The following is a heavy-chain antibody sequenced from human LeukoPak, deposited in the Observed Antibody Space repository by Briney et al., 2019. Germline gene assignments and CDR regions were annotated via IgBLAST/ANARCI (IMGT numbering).Heavy chain of an antibody. CDR2: ISWNSGSI. J-gene: IGHJ4*02. CDR3: ARRRGSYSYDY. CDR1: GFTFDDYA. Sequence: PGGSLRLSCAASGFTFDDYAMHWVRQAPGKGLEWVSGISWNSGSIGYVDSVKGRFTISRDNAKNSLYLQMNSLRAEDTAVYYCARRRGSYSYDYWGQGTLVTVSS. V-gene: IGHV3-9*01. D-gene: IGHD1-26*01.